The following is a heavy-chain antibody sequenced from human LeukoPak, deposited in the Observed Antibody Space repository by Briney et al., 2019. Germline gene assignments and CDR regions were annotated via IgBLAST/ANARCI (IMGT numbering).Heavy chain of an antibody. J-gene: IGHJ4*02. CDR3: ARVGYSSRGGVFDY. CDR2: IIPICGTA. D-gene: IGHD6-13*01. V-gene: IGHV1-69*06. Sequence: GASVKVSCTASGGTFNSYPISWVRQAPGQALEWMGGIIPICGTANYAQKFQGRVTITADKSTSTAYMELSSLRSEDTAVYYCARVGYSSRGGVFDYWGQGTLVTVSS. CDR1: GGTFNSYP.